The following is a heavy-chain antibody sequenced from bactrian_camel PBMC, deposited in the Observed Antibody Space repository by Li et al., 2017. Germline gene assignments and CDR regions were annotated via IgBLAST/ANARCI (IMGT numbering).Heavy chain of an antibody. CDR3: GAGLGRCLSGICCESFIPY. CDR2: LSSDGTS. CDR1: GFTFDGSE. Sequence: HVQLVESGGGSVRVGGSLRLACTASGFTFDGSEMAWYRQAPGRGCELVSTLSSDGTSVYADSARGRFTLSRDNAKNTVYLQMNNLSLLDTATYYCGAGLGRCLSGICCESFIPYWGQGTQVTVS. D-gene: IGHD3*01. V-gene: IGHV3S55*01. J-gene: IGHJ4*01.